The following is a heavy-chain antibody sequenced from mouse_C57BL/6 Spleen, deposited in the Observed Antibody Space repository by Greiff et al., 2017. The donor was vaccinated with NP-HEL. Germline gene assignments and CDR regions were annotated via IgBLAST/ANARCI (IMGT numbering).Heavy chain of an antibody. CDR3: ARGSKGYFDV. CDR2: IDPSDSYT. J-gene: IGHJ1*03. D-gene: IGHD1-1*01. CDR1: GYTFTSYW. V-gene: IGHV1-69*01. Sequence: VQLQQPGAELVMPGASVKLSCKASGYTFTSYWMHWVKQRPGQGLEWIGGIDPSDSYTNYNQKFKGKSTLTVDKSSSTAYMQLSSLTSEDSAVYYCARGSKGYFDVWGTGTTVTVSS.